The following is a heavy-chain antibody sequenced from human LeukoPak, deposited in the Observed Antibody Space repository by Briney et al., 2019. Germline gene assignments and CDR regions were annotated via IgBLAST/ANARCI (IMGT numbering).Heavy chain of an antibody. D-gene: IGHD6-13*01. CDR3: ARAGYSSSWYWFDP. CDR1: GFTFSKYG. CDR2: ISSSSSTI. V-gene: IGHV3-48*01. J-gene: IGHJ5*02. Sequence: GRSLRLSCATSGFTFSKYGVHWVRQAPGKGLEWVSYISSSSSTIYYADSVKGRFTISRDNAKNSLYLQMNSLRAEDTAVYYCARAGYSSSWYWFDPWGQGTLVTVSS.